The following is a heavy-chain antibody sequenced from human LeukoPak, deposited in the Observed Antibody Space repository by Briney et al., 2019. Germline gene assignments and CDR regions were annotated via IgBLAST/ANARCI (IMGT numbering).Heavy chain of an antibody. CDR1: GFTVNSQY. J-gene: IGHJ6*02. V-gene: IGHV3-66*01. CDR2: IYTGGTT. CDR3: ARRKVVSAYYYGMDV. Sequence: GGSLRLSCAASGFTVNSQYMSWVRQAPGKELEWVSVIYTGGTTHYADSVKGRFTISRDNAKNTLYLQMNSLRAEDTAVYYCARRKVVSAYYYGMDVWGQGTTVTASS. D-gene: IGHD2-2*01.